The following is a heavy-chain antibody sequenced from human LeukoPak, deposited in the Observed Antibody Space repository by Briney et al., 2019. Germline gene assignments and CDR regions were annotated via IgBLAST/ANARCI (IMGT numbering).Heavy chain of an antibody. CDR2: INGDGISA. CDR1: GFTFSNYW. V-gene: IGHV3-74*01. D-gene: IGHD2-2*01. CDR3: ARVGIGYCSSTSCTPFYGMDV. J-gene: IGHJ6*02. Sequence: PGGSLRLSCAASGFTFSNYWMHWVRQAPGKGLVWVSRINGDGISAGYADSVKGRFTVSRDNAKNSLYLQMNSLRAEDTAVYYCARVGIGYCSSTSCTPFYGMDVWGQGTTVTVSS.